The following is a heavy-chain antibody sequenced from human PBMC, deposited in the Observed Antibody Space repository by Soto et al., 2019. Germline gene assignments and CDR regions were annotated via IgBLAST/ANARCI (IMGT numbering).Heavy chain of an antibody. D-gene: IGHD2-15*01. CDR3: ARGRGAIGVVGNYYGMDV. V-gene: IGHV4-34*01. Sequence: SETLSLTCAVYGGSFSGYYWSWIRQPPGKGLEWIGEINHSGSTNYNPSLKSRVTISVDTSKNQFSLKLSSVTAADTAVYYCARGRGAIGVVGNYYGMDVWGQGTTVTVSS. CDR1: GGSFSGYY. CDR2: INHSGST. J-gene: IGHJ6*02.